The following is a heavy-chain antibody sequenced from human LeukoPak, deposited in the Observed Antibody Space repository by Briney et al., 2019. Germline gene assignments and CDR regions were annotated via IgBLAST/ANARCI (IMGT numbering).Heavy chain of an antibody. J-gene: IGHJ4*02. V-gene: IGHV1-2*02. CDR2: TKLNSGDT. Sequence: ASVTVSCKASGYTFTGNYIHWVRQAPGQGLEWMGWTKLNSGDTNYAQKLQGRVTMTRDTSITTAYMELSRLRSDDTAVYYCAGGPDYDQFDYWGEGTLVTVSS. D-gene: IGHD3-22*01. CDR1: GYTFTGNY. CDR3: AGGPDYDQFDY.